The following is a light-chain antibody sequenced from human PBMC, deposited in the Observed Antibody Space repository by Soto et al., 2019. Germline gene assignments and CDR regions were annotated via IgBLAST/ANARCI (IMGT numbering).Light chain of an antibody. CDR1: QSVSSN. V-gene: IGKV3-15*01. CDR2: GAS. Sequence: IVLTPSPATLCVSPGERATLYCRASQSVSSNLAWYQQKLGQAPRLLISGASTRATGIPARFSGSGSGTDFTLTISSLQSEDFAVYYCHQYHNWPLTFGPGTKVDI. CDR3: HQYHNWPLT. J-gene: IGKJ3*01.